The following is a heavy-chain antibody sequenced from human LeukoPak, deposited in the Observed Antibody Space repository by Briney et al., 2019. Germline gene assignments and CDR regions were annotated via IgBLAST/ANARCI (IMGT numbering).Heavy chain of an antibody. CDR3: ARATTVSRNWFDP. Sequence: SETLSLTCTASGVSISSYYWSWIRQPPGKGLEWIGYIYYSGSTNYNPSLKSRVTISVDTSKNQFCLKLSSVTAADTAVYYCARATTVSRNWFDPWGQGTLVTVSS. J-gene: IGHJ5*02. CDR2: IYYSGST. D-gene: IGHD1-26*01. CDR1: GVSISSYY. V-gene: IGHV4-59*01.